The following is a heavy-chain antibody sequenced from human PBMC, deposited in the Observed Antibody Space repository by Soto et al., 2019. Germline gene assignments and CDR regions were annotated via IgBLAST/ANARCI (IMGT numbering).Heavy chain of an antibody. J-gene: IGHJ5*02. D-gene: IGHD3-22*01. CDR3: ARDLRYYDSSGYYGAVWFDP. CDR2: MYFSGYR. Sequence: EPLSLTFTVSGVSVSSGNYYWSWIRPPPGKGLEWIGYMYFSGYRNYNPSLKSRVTISVDTSKNQFSLNLSSVTAADTAVYYCARDLRYYDSSGYYGAVWFDPWGQGTLVTVSS. CDR1: GVSVSSGNYY. V-gene: IGHV4-61*01.